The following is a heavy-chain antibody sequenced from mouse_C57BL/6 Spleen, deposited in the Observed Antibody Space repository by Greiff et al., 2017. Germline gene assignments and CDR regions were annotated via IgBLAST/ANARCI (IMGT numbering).Heavy chain of an antibody. D-gene: IGHD2-5*01. CDR3: TLYYNNYFFAY. CDR2: IDPEDGDT. Sequence: EVQLQQSGAELVRPGASVKLSCTASGFNIKDDYMHWVKQRPEQGLEWIGWIDPEDGDTAYASKFQGKATITADTSSNTAYLQLSSLTSEDTAVYYCTLYYNNYFFAYWGQGTLVTVSA. CDR1: GFNIKDDY. V-gene: IGHV14-4*01. J-gene: IGHJ3*01.